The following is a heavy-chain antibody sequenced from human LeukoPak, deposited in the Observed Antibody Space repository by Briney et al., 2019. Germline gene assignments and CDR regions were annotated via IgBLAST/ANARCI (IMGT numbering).Heavy chain of an antibody. D-gene: IGHD3-10*01. V-gene: IGHV1-18*01. CDR3: ARGDCYGSCSSYNHFDY. J-gene: IGHJ4*02. CDR1: GYTFTSYG. Sequence: ASVKVSCKASGYTFTSYGISWVRQAPGQGLEWMGWISAYNGNTNYAQKLQGRVTMTTDTSTSTAYMELRSLRSDDTAVYYCARGDCYGSCSSYNHFDYWGQGTLVTVSS. CDR2: ISAYNGNT.